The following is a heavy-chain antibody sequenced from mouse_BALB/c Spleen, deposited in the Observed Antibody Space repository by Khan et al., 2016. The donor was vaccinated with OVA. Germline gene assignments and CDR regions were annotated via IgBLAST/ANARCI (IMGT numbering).Heavy chain of an antibody. V-gene: IGHV1S81*02. Sequence: QVQLQQPGAELVKAGASVKMSCKASGYTFTSYWMHWVKQRLGQGLEWLAETNPTNGRTYYNEKLKSKSTLTVDNSTSTAYMLISCLSFEDSAFYYCARIKKIVATYFDYWGQGTTLTVSS. D-gene: IGHD1-1*01. J-gene: IGHJ2*01. CDR1: GYTFTSYW. CDR3: ARIKKIVATYFDY. CDR2: TNPTNGRT.